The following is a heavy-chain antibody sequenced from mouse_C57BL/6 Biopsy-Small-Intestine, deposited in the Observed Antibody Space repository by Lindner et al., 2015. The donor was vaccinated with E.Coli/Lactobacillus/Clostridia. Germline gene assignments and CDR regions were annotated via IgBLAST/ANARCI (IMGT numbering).Heavy chain of an antibody. CDR2: IILILGKT. V-gene: IGHV1-81*01. J-gene: IGHJ1*01. CDR1: GGSLSNYA. CDR3: VTGLATYYYDSRGPVPFYYHAMDV. D-gene: IGHD1-1*02. Sequence: SVKVSCKASGGSLSNYAVSWVRQAPGQGLEWMGAIILILGKTNYSQKFQGRVTITADRSTSSAYLELTDLTSEDTAMYYCVTGLATYYYDSRGPVPFYYHAMDVWGQGTTVTVSA.